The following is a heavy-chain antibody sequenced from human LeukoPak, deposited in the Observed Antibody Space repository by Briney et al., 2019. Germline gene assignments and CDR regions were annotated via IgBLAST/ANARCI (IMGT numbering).Heavy chain of an antibody. D-gene: IGHD2-2*01. CDR2: IYYSGST. Sequence: SETLSLTCTVSGGSISSYYWSWIRQPPGKGLEWIGYIYYSGSTNYNPSLKSRVTISVDTSKNQFSLKLSSVTAADTAVYYCARDGGNEVTAANVYWGPGTLVTVSS. CDR3: ARDGGNEVTAANVY. V-gene: IGHV4-59*01. J-gene: IGHJ4*02. CDR1: GGSISSYY.